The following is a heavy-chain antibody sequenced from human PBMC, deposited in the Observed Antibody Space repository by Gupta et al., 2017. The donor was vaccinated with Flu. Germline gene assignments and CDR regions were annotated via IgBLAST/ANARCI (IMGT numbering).Heavy chain of an antibody. J-gene: IGHJ4*02. Sequence: EVQLVESGGGLVKPGGSLRLSCAASGFTFRRYSMNWVRQAPGKGLEWVSSISSSSIYRYYADSVKGRFTISRDNAKNSLYLQRNSLRAEDTAVYYCARYGPQDTAIDYWGQGTLVTGSS. CDR2: ISSSSIYR. D-gene: IGHD5-18*01. V-gene: IGHV3-21*01. CDR1: GFTFRRYS. CDR3: ARYGPQDTAIDY.